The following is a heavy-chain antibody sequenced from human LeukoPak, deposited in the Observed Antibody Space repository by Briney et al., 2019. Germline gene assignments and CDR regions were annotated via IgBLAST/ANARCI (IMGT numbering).Heavy chain of an antibody. J-gene: IGHJ4*02. V-gene: IGHV3-30*18. CDR1: GFTFSNYA. CDR2: ISYDGSDK. D-gene: IGHD6-13*01. Sequence: GGSLRLSCAASGFTFSNYAMHWVRQPPGKGLEWVALISYDGSDKIYTDSVKGRFTISRDNSESTLYLQMDSLRGDDAAVYYCAKAVGRISWSFDYWGQGALVTVSS. CDR3: AKAVGRISWSFDY.